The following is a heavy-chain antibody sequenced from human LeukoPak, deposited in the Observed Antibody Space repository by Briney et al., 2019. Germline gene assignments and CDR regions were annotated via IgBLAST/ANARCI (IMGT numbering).Heavy chain of an antibody. D-gene: IGHD3-3*01. CDR1: GGSISGHY. CDR3: ARFGVDYDMGV. CDR2: IHYSGRP. Sequence: PSETLSLTCSLSGGSISGHYWTWIRQPPGKGLEWIGQIHYSGRPDYNPSLKSRITLSVDTSKNQISLKLSSVTAADTAVYYCARFGVDYDMGVWGQGTTVTVSS. J-gene: IGHJ6*02. V-gene: IGHV4-59*11.